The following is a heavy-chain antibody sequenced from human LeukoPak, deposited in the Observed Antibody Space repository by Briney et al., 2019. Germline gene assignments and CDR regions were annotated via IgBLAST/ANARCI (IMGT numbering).Heavy chain of an antibody. V-gene: IGHV1-2*02. CDR1: GYTFIVYY. CDR3: ARDLIYSSSLTPLYYYYGMDV. CDR2: INPNSGGT. J-gene: IGHJ6*02. D-gene: IGHD6-13*01. Sequence: AAVKVSCKASGYTFIVYYMHWVRQAPGQGLEWMGWINPNSGGTNYAQKFQGRGTTTRDTTISTAYMELSRLRYDDTVVYYCARDLIYSSSLTPLYYYYGMDVWGQGTTVTVSS.